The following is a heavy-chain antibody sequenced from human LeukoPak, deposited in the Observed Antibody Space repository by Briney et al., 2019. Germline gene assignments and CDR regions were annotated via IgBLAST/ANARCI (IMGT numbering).Heavy chain of an antibody. CDR3: AKVRGRCSGGSCYPLDC. D-gene: IGHD2-15*01. J-gene: IGHJ4*02. CDR1: GFTFSDFG. V-gene: IGHV3-30*18. Sequence: PGRSLRLSCAASGFTFSDFGMHWVRQAPGKGLEWMAAISYDGRRTHYADSVEARFAISRDNSESTLFLQMNSLKHEDTAVYYCAKVRGRCSGGSCYPLDCWGQGTLVIVAS. CDR2: ISYDGRRT.